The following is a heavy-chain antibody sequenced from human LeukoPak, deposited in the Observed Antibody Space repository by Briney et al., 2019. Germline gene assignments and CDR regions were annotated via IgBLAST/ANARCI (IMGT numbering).Heavy chain of an antibody. CDR2: IIPIFGTA. CDR1: GGTFSSYA. CDR3: ARKHCSSTSCHNPTAALGAFDI. J-gene: IGHJ3*02. Sequence: ASVKVSCKASGGTFSSYAISWVRQAPGQGLEWMGGIIPIFGTANYAQKFQGRVTITADESTSTAYMELSSLRSEDTAVYYCARKHCSSTSCHNPTAALGAFDIWGQGTMVTVSS. V-gene: IGHV1-69*13. D-gene: IGHD2-2*01.